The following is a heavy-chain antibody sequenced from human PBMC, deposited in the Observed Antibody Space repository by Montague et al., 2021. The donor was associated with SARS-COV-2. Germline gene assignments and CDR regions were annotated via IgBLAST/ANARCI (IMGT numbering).Heavy chain of an antibody. CDR1: GFTVTYNY. J-gene: IGHJ6*02. CDR2: IYSGGNT. Sequence: SLRLSCAASGFTVTYNYMSWVRQAPGKGLEWVSVIYSGGNTYYADSVTGRFTISRDDSKNTLHLQMNSLRAEDTAVYYCARDYCSGGICYEGYGMDVWGQGTTVTVSS. V-gene: IGHV3-53*01. CDR3: ARDYCSGGICYEGYGMDV. D-gene: IGHD2-15*01.